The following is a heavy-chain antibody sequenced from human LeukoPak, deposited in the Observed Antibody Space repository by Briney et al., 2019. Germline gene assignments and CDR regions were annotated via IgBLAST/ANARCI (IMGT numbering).Heavy chain of an antibody. J-gene: IGHJ4*02. Sequence: GGSLRLSCAASGFTFSTFWMTWVRQAPGKGLEWVANIMQDGGHRNYVDSVRGRFTISRDNAKNSLYLQMNSLRAEDTAVYYCARVRGDYYLDYWGQGTLVTVSS. V-gene: IGHV3-7*04. D-gene: IGHD4-17*01. CDR1: GFTFSTFW. CDR3: ARVRGDYYLDY. CDR2: IMQDGGHR.